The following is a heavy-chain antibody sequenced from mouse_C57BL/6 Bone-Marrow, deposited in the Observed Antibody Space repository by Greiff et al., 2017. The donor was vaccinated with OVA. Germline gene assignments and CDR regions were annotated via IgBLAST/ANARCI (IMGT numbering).Heavy chain of an antibody. V-gene: IGHV1-81*01. CDR1: GYTFTSYG. CDR3: ARDGNYPNYYAMDD. CDR2: IYPRSGNT. Sequence: QVQLQQSGAELARPGASVKLSCKASGYTFTSYGISWVKQRTGQGLEWIGEIYPRSGNTYYNEKFQGKATLTADKSSSTAYMELRSLTSEDAAVDFGARDGNYPNYYAMDDWGQGTSVTVSS. J-gene: IGHJ4*01. D-gene: IGHD2-1*01.